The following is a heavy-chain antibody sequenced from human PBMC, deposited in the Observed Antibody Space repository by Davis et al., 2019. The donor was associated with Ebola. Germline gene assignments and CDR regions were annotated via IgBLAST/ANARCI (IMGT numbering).Heavy chain of an antibody. CDR3: AKEAFYGDYVRFRTGTFDP. Sequence: PGGSLRLSCADSVITFSSYAMSWVRQAPGKGLEWVSAISGSGGSTYYADSVKGRFTISRDNSKNTLYLQMNSLRAEDTAVYYCAKEAFYGDYVRFRTGTFDPWGQGTLVTVSS. CDR2: ISGSGGST. D-gene: IGHD4-17*01. V-gene: IGHV3-23*01. CDR1: VITFSSYA. J-gene: IGHJ5*02.